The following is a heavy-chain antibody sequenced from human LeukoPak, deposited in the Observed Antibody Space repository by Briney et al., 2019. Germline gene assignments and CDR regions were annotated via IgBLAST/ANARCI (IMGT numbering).Heavy chain of an antibody. CDR3: ARGPRDYDSSGYYHY. CDR1: GYTFTGYY. Sequence: ASVKVSCKASGYTFTGYYMHWVRQAPGQGLERMGWINPNSGGTNYAQKFQGRVIMTRDTSISTAYMELSRLRSDDTAVYYCARGPRDYDSSGYYHYWGQGTLVTVSS. V-gene: IGHV1-2*02. CDR2: INPNSGGT. J-gene: IGHJ4*02. D-gene: IGHD3-22*01.